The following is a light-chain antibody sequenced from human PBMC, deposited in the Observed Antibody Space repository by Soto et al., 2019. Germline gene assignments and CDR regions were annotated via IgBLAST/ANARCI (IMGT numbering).Light chain of an antibody. J-gene: IGLJ2*01. CDR3: SSSTITTTWL. CDR1: SSDFGDYNY. CDR2: EVS. Sequence: QSALTQPASVSGSPGQSITISCTGTSSDFGDYNYVSWYQQHPGKAPKLMIFEVSHRPSGVSNRFSGSKSGNTASLTISGLQAEDEADYYCSSSTITTTWLFGGGTKVTVL. V-gene: IGLV2-14*01.